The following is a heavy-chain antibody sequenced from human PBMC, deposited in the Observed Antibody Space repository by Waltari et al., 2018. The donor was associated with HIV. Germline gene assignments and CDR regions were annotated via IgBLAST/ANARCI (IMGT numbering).Heavy chain of an antibody. V-gene: IGHV3-48*02. D-gene: IGHD1-1*01. CDR3: ARQLLF. Sequence: EVQLVASGGGWVQPGGSLRLSWDASGLPFGSYRMNWVRQAPGKGLEWVSYISNTGSTIYYADSVKGRFTISRDNAKNSLYLQMNSLRDEDTAVYYCARQLLFWGQGTLVTVSS. J-gene: IGHJ4*02. CDR2: ISNTGSTI. CDR1: GLPFGSYR.